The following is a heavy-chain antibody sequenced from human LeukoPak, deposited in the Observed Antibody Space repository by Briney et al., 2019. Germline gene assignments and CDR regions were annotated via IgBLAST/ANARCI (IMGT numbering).Heavy chain of an antibody. V-gene: IGHV3-21*01. CDR2: ISSSSSYI. D-gene: IGHD3-22*01. J-gene: IGHJ4*02. CDR3: ARDRSTYYYDRSGYLDY. CDR1: GFTFSSYS. Sequence: PGGSLRLSCKASGFTFSSYSMNWVRQAPGKGLEWVSSISSSSSYIYYADSVKGRFTISRDNAKNSVYLQMNSLRAEDTAEFYCARDRSTYYYDRSGYLDYWGQGTLVTVSS.